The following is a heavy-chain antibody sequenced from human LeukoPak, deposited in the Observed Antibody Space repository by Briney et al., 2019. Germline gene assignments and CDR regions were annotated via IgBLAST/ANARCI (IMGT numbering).Heavy chain of an antibody. CDR3: TRDQTPYY. J-gene: IGHJ4*02. CDR2: IASETYGGTA. CDR1: GFTFGDYA. V-gene: IGHV3-49*04. Sequence: GGSLRLSCTASGFTFGDYAMTWVRQAPGKGLEWVGFIASETYGGTAEDAASGKGRFTISRDDSKSIAYLQMNSLKTEDTAVYYCTRDQTPYYWGQGTLVTVSS.